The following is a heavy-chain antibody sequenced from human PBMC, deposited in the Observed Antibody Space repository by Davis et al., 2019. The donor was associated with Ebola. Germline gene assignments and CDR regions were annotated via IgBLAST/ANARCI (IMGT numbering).Heavy chain of an antibody. V-gene: IGHV4-59*01. J-gene: IGHJ4*02. CDR1: VGSISNYY. D-gene: IGHD3-3*01. CDR3: ASGVFGVTYYFDH. Sequence: SETLSLTCDVSVGSISNYYWSWIRQAPGKGLEWIGYIHDSGNTKYNPSLRSRVIISLDTSKNQFSLNLNSVTAADTAMYYCASGVFGVTYYFDHWGKGALVTVSS. CDR2: IHDSGNT.